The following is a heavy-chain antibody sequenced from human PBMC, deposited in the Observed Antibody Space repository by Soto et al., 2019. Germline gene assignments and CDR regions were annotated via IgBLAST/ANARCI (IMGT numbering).Heavy chain of an antibody. V-gene: IGHV3-33*01. D-gene: IGHD6-13*01. CDR2: IWYAGSNK. J-gene: IGHJ4*02. Sequence: QVQLVESGGGVVQPGRSLRLSCAASGFTFSSYGMHWVRQAPGKGLEWVAVIWYAGSNKYSADSVKGRFTVSRDNSKNTLYLQMNSLRAEDTAVYYCAREGQSSSWYDYWGQGTLVTVSS. CDR1: GFTFSSYG. CDR3: AREGQSSSWYDY.